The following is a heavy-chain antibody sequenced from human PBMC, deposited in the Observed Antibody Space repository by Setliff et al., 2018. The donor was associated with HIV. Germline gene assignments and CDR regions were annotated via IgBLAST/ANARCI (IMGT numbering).Heavy chain of an antibody. CDR2: VYYSGST. CDR3: ARRPIKGYGPFDS. V-gene: IGHV4-39*01. J-gene: IGHJ4*02. Sequence: SETLSLTCTVSGGSISSSGPGYYWGWVRQAPGGGLEWIGSVYYSGSTYYNPSLKRRVTISLDTSKNQLSLRLTSMTAADTAAYYCARRPIKGYGPFDSWGPGTLVTVSS. CDR1: GGSISSSGPGYY. D-gene: IGHD2-15*01.